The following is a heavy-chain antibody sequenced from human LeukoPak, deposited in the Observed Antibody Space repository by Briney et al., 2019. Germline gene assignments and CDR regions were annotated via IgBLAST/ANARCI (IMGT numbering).Heavy chain of an antibody. CDR2: IRYDGGNK. D-gene: IGHD6-13*01. CDR3: AKDGFTDSSSWYPFYYYYYYMDV. J-gene: IGHJ6*03. V-gene: IGHV3-30*02. Sequence: GGSLRLSCAASGFTFGSYGMHWVRQAPGKGLEWVAFIRYDGGNKYYADSVKGRFTISRDNSKNTLYLQMNSLRAEDTAVYYCAKDGFTDSSSWYPFYYYYYYMDVWGKGTTVTISS. CDR1: GFTFGSYG.